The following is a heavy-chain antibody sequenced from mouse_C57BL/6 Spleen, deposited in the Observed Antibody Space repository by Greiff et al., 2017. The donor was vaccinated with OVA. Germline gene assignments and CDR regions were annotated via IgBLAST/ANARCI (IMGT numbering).Heavy chain of an antibody. J-gene: IGHJ2*01. CDR1: GYTFTSYW. V-gene: IGHV1-64*01. CDR2: IHPNSGST. CDR3: TRSCSNYVVEY. Sequence: QVQLQQPGAELVKPGASVKLSCKASGYTFTSYWMHWVKQRPGQGLEWIGMIHPNSGSTNYNEKFKSKATLTVDKSSSTAYMQLSSLTSEDSAVYYCTRSCSNYVVEYWGKGTTLTVSS. D-gene: IGHD2-5*01.